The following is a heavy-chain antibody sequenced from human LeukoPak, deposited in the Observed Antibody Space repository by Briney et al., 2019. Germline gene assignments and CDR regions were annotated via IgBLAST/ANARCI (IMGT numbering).Heavy chain of an antibody. D-gene: IGHD6-13*01. CDR1: GYSFTSYW. Sequence: GESLKISCKGSGYSFTSYWIGWVRPMPGKGLEWMGIIYPGDSDTRYSPSFQGQATISADKSICTAYLQWSSLKASDTAMYYCAVRDRLAAAGSFDYWGQGTLVTVSS. V-gene: IGHV5-51*01. CDR2: IYPGDSDT. J-gene: IGHJ4*02. CDR3: AVRDRLAAAGSFDY.